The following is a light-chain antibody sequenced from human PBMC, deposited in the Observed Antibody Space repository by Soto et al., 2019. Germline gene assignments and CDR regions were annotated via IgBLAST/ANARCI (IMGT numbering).Light chain of an antibody. CDR3: QSYDSSLSGWV. J-gene: IGLJ3*02. V-gene: IGLV1-40*01. CDR2: GNS. CDR1: SSNIGAGYD. Sequence: QSVLTQPPSVSGAPGQRVTISCTGSSSNIGAGYDVYWYQQLPGTAPKLLIYGNSHRPSGVPDRFSGSKSGTSASLAITGLQSEDEADYYCQSYDSSLSGWVFGGGTKLTVL.